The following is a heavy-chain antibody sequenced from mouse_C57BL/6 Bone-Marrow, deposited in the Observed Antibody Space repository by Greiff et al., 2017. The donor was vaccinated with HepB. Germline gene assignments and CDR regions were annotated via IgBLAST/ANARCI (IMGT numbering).Heavy chain of an antibody. CDR2: IDPSDSET. CDR3: ARTHYYAMDY. J-gene: IGHJ4*01. V-gene: IGHV1-52*01. CDR1: GYTFTSYW. Sequence: QVHVKQPGAELVRPGSSVKLSCKASGYTFTSYWMHWVKQRPIQGLEWIGNIDPSDSETHYNQKFKDKATLTVDKSSSTAYMQLSSLTSEDSAVYYCARTHYYAMDYWGQGTSVTVSS.